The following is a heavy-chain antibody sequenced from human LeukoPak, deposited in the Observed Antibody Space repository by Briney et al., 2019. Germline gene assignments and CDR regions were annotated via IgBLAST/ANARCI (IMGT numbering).Heavy chain of an antibody. CDR3: ARDLLEGGRPLWFGELFEY. CDR1: GHSFTSYG. CDR2: ISAHNSNT. J-gene: IGHJ4*02. D-gene: IGHD3-10*01. V-gene: IGHV1-18*01. Sequence: ASVKLSCKAYGHSFTSYGISWVRQAPGQGLEWMGWISAHNSNTNYAQKLQGRVTMTTDTSTSTAYMELRSLRSDDTAVYYCARDLLEGGRPLWFGELFEYWGQGTLVTVSS.